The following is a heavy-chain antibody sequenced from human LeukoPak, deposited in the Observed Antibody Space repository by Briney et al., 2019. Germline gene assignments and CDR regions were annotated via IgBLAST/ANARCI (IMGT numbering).Heavy chain of an antibody. CDR3: ASSVTNPDYYYYYGMDV. D-gene: IGHD4-17*01. CDR2: ISSNGGST. CDR1: GFTFSSYA. Sequence: GGSLRLSCAASGFTFSSYAMHWVRQAPGKGLEYVSAISSNGGSTYYANSVKGRFTISRDNSKNTLYLQMGSLRAEDMAVYYCASSVTNPDYYYYYGMDVWGQGTTVTVSS. J-gene: IGHJ6*02. V-gene: IGHV3-64*01.